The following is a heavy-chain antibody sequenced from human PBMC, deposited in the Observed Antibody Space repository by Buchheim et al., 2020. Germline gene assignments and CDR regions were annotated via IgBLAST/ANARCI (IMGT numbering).Heavy chain of an antibody. Sequence: QVQLQQWGAGLLKPSETLSLTCAVYGGSFSGYYWSWIRQPPGKGLEWIGEINHSGSTNYNPSLKSRVTISVDTSKNQFSLKLSSVTAADTAVYYCARGSWGPRGSYYYYYGMDVWGQGTT. J-gene: IGHJ6*02. CDR1: GGSFSGYY. D-gene: IGHD1-26*01. CDR2: INHSGST. CDR3: ARGSWGPRGSYYYYYGMDV. V-gene: IGHV4-34*01.